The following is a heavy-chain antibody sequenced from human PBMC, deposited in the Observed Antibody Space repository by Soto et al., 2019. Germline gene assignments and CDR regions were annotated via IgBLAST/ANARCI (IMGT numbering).Heavy chain of an antibody. J-gene: IGHJ4*02. D-gene: IGHD3-16*01. CDR1: GGSISSGGYY. CDR2: IYYSGST. Sequence: PSETLSLTCTVSGGSISSGGYYWSWIRQHPGKGLEWIGYIYYSGSTYYNPSLKSRVTISVDTSKNQFSLKLSSVTAADTAVYYCARSRDYGYVWGSYLFDYWGQGTLVTVSS. V-gene: IGHV4-31*03. CDR3: ARSRDYGYVWGSYLFDY.